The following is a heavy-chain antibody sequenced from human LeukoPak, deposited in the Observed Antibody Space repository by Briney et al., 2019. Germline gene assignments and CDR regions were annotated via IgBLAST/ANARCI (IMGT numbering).Heavy chain of an antibody. Sequence: SETLSLTCAVYGGSFSGYYWSWIRQPPGKGLEWIGEINHSGSTDYNPSLKSRVTISVDTSKNQFSLKLSSVTAADTAVYYCARGPVSRGNTTGGFDYWGQGTLVTVSS. V-gene: IGHV4-34*01. CDR3: ARGPVSRGNTTGGFDY. J-gene: IGHJ4*02. D-gene: IGHD4-23*01. CDR2: INHSGST. CDR1: GGSFSGYY.